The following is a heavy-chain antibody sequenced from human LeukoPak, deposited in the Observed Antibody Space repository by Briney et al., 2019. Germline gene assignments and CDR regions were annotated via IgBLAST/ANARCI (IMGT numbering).Heavy chain of an antibody. V-gene: IGHV1-69*06. CDR2: IIPIFGTA. CDR3: ARPLPGGGFGELND. CDR1: GGTFSSYA. D-gene: IGHD3-10*01. Sequence: SVKVSCKASGGTFSSYAISWVRQAPGQGLEWMGGIIPIFGTANYAQKFQGRVTITADKSTSTAYMELSSLRFEDTAVYYCARPLPGGGFGELNDWGQGTLVTVSS. J-gene: IGHJ4*02.